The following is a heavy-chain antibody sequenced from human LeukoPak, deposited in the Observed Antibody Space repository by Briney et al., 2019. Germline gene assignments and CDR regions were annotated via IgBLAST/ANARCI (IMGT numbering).Heavy chain of an antibody. J-gene: IGHJ4*02. Sequence: GGSLRLSCAASGFTFSSYWMSWVRQAPGKGLEWVSGISWNSGSIGYADSVKGRFTISRDNAKNSLYLQMNSLRAEDTALYYCAKDGPYGSGSPFDYWGQGTLVTVSS. CDR1: GFTFSSYW. V-gene: IGHV3-9*01. CDR2: ISWNSGSI. CDR3: AKDGPYGSGSPFDY. D-gene: IGHD3-10*01.